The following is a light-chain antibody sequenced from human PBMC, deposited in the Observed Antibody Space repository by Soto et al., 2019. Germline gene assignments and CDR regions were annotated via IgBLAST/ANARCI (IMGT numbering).Light chain of an antibody. CDR1: SSDIGGFNY. CDR2: EVR. J-gene: IGLJ1*01. Sequence: QSALTQPASVSGSPGQSITISCTGTSSDIGGFNYVSWYQQYPGKAPKLIIFEVRNRPSGISNRFSGSKSGNTASLTISGLQAEDEADYFCTSYTTSSTYVFGPGTKVTGL. V-gene: IGLV2-14*01. CDR3: TSYTTSSTYV.